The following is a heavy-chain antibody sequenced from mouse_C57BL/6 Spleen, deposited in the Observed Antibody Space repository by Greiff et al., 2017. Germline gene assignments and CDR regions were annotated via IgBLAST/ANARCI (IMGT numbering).Heavy chain of an antibody. CDR1: GFTFSDYY. CDR3: ARVVTPYYYGSSYAMDY. J-gene: IGHJ4*01. Sequence: EVHLVESEGGLVQPGSSMKLSCTASGFTFSDYYMAWVRQVPEKGLEWVANINYDGSSTYYLDSLKSRFIISRDNAKNILYLQMSSLKSEDTATYDCARVVTPYYYGSSYAMDYWGQGTSVTVSS. D-gene: IGHD1-1*01. CDR2: INYDGSST. V-gene: IGHV5-16*01.